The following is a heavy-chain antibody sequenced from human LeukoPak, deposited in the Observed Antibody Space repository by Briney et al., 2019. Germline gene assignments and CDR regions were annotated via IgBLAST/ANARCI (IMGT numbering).Heavy chain of an antibody. J-gene: IGHJ5*02. CDR1: GYTFTGYY. CDR2: INPNSGGT. CDR3: ARVRGCSGGSCYRRLDP. V-gene: IGHV1-2*02. Sequence: ASVKVSCKASGYTFTGYYMHWVRQAPGQGLEWMGWINPNSGGTNYAQKFQGRVTMTRDTSISTAYMELSRLRSDDTAVYYCARVRGCSGGSCYRRLDPWGQGTLVTVSS. D-gene: IGHD2-15*01.